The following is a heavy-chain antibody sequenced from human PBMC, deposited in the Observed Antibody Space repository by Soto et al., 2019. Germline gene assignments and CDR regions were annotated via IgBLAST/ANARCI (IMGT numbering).Heavy chain of an antibody. D-gene: IGHD3-10*01. CDR3: ARDRSPQGVVRGVIVYGMDV. V-gene: IGHV4-39*07. Sequence: SETLSLTCTVSGGSISSSSYYWGWIRQPPGKGLEWIGSIYYSGSTYYNPSLKSRVTISVDTSKNQFSLKLSSVTAADTAVYYCARDRSPQGVVRGVIVYGMDVWGQGTTVTVSS. CDR2: IYYSGST. CDR1: GGSISSSSYY. J-gene: IGHJ6*02.